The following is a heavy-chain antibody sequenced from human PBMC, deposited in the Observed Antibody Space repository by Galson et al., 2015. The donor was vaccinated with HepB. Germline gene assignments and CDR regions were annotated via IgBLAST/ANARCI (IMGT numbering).Heavy chain of an antibody. CDR2: ISADWTII. D-gene: IGHD3-16*01. J-gene: IGHJ6*02. V-gene: IGHV3-74*01. CDR1: GFTFSNYW. Sequence: SLRLSCAASGFTFSNYWMHWVRQTPGKGPVWVSRISADWTIITYADSVKGRFTISRDDAKSTLYLQMNSLRGDDTAVYYCARSLAGAYYNGLDVWGQGTTVTVS. CDR3: ARSLAGAYYNGLDV.